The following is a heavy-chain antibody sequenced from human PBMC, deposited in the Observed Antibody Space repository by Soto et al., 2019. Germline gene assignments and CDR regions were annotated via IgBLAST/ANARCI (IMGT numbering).Heavy chain of an antibody. V-gene: IGHV4-34*01. D-gene: IGHD5-18*01. CDR2: INHSGST. J-gene: IGHJ5*02. Sequence: SETLSLTCAVYGWSFSGYYWSWIRQPPGKGLEWIGEINHSGSTYYNPSLKSRVTISVDTSKNQFSMKLSSVTAADTAVYYCASLKLGYSTFDPWGQGTLVTVSS. CDR3: ASLKLGYSTFDP. CDR1: GWSFSGYY.